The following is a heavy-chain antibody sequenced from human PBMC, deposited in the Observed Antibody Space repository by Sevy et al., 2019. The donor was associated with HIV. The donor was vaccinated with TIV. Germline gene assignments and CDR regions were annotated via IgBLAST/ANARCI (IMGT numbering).Heavy chain of an antibody. CDR1: GFIFSNYA. J-gene: IGHJ5*02. Sequence: GGSLRLSCAASGFIFSNYAMHWVRQAPGKGLEWVAVISQDGNSEYSADSVKGRFTISRDNSKNTLYLQMNSLRAEDKGGFYWARDGAAGSGGFWARNWFDPWGQGTLVTVSS. V-gene: IGHV3-30-3*01. D-gene: IGHD2-15*01. CDR2: ISQDGNSE. CDR3: ARDGAAGSGGFWARNWFDP.